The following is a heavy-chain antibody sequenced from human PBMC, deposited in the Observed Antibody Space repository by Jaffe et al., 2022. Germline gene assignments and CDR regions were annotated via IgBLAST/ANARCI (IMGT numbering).Heavy chain of an antibody. D-gene: IGHD3-10*01. J-gene: IGHJ4*02. V-gene: IGHV4-34*01. CDR1: GGSFSGYY. CDR3: ARVRRTWVNGSGSLGFDY. CDR2: INHSGST. Sequence: QVQLQQWGAGLLKPSETLSLTCAVYGGSFSGYYWSWIRQPPGKGLEWIGEINHSGSTNYNPSLKSRVTISVDTSKNQFSLKLSSVTAADTAVYYCARVRRTWVNGSGSLGFDYWGQGTLVTVSS.